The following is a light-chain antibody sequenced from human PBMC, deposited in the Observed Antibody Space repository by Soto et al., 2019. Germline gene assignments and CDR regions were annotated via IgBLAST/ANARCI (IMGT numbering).Light chain of an antibody. CDR3: QQYNTYSGT. J-gene: IGKJ1*01. V-gene: IGKV1-5*01. CDR1: QSIRSY. CDR2: GAS. Sequence: DIQMTQSPSSVSASVGDRVTITCRAIQSIRSYLAWYQQQPGKAPKVLIYGASSLESGVPSRFSGSGSGTEFTLTISSLQHDDFATYYCQQYNTYSGTFGQGTKV.